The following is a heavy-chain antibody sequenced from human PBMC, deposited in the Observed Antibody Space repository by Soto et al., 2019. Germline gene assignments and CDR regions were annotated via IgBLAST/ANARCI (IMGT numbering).Heavy chain of an antibody. V-gene: IGHV3-21*01. CDR3: ARDIAVAGKKLDY. Sequence: EVQLVESGGGLVKPGGSLRLSCAASGFTFSSYSMNWVRQAPGKGLEWVSSISSSSSYIYYADSVKGRFTISRDNAKNSLYLQMNSLRGEDTAVYYCARDIAVAGKKLDYWGQGTLVTVSS. J-gene: IGHJ4*02. CDR2: ISSSSSYI. D-gene: IGHD6-19*01. CDR1: GFTFSSYS.